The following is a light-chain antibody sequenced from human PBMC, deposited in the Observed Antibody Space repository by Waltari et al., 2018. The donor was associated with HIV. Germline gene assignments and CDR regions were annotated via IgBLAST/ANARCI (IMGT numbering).Light chain of an antibody. CDR2: EVS. CDR3: SSYGDRLRVL. J-gene: IGLJ3*02. CDR1: SSDIGAYDS. Sequence: QSALTQPPSASGSLGQSVTIPCTGSSSDIGAYDSVSWFQQHPRSAPKLLLYEVSRRPSTVSDRFSGSRSGSTAFLTVAGLQPDDEATYFCSSYGDRLRVLFGGGTNVTVL. V-gene: IGLV2-8*01.